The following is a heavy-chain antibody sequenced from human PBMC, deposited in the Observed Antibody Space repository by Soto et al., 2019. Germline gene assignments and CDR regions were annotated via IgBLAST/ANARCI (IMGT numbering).Heavy chain of an antibody. CDR3: ARKRDLGGFDY. CDR1: GFTFSSYD. CDR2: IGTAGDT. Sequence: EVQLVESGGGLVQPGGSLRLSCAASGFTFSSYDMHWVRQATGKGLEWVSGIGTAGDTYYPGSVKGRFTISRENAKNSLYLQMNSLRAGDTAVYYCARKRDLGGFDYWGQGTLVTVSS. V-gene: IGHV3-13*01. D-gene: IGHD3-16*01. J-gene: IGHJ4*02.